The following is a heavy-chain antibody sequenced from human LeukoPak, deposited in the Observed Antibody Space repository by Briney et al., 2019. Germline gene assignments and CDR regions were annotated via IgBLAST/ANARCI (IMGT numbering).Heavy chain of an antibody. D-gene: IGHD3-10*01. CDR1: GYTFTGYY. Sequence: ASVKVSCKASGYTFTGYYMHWVRQAPGQGLEWMGRTNPNSGGTNYAQKFQGRVTMTRDTSISTAYMELSRLRSDDTAVYYCARGLWVRGAHNRAYYYYYMDVWGKGTTVTVSS. CDR3: ARGLWVRGAHNRAYYYYYMDV. CDR2: TNPNSGGT. V-gene: IGHV1-2*06. J-gene: IGHJ6*03.